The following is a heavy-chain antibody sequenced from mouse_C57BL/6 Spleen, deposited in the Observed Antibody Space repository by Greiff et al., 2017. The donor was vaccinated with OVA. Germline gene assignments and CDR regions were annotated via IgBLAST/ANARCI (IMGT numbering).Heavy chain of an antibody. CDR2: IDPSDSYT. D-gene: IGHD2-4*01. CDR3: ARGYYDSSMDY. J-gene: IGHJ4*01. Sequence: QVQLHQPGAELVKPGASVKLSCKASGYTFTSYWMQWVKQRPGQGLEWIGEIDPSDSYTNYNQKFKGKATLTVDTSSSTAYMQLSSLTSEDSAVYYCARGYYDSSMDYWGQGTSVTVSS. V-gene: IGHV1-50*01. CDR1: GYTFTSYW.